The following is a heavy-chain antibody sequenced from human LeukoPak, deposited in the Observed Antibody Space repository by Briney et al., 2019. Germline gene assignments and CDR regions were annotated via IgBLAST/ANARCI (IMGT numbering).Heavy chain of an antibody. Sequence: PGGSLRLSCAASGFTFSNAWMSWVRQPPGKGLDWVGRIKSKTEGGTTDYAAPVKGRFTISRDDSKNTLYLQMNSLKTEDTAVYYCTTDQRDYYGSGSYYKGSYFDYWGQGTLVTVSS. J-gene: IGHJ4*02. V-gene: IGHV3-15*01. CDR3: TTDQRDYYGSGSYYKGSYFDY. D-gene: IGHD3-10*01. CDR2: IKSKTEGGTT. CDR1: GFTFSNAW.